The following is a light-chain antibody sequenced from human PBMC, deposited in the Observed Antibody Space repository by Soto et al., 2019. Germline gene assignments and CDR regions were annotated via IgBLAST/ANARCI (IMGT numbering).Light chain of an antibody. CDR3: QVWDISSDVI. Sequence: SYELTQPPSVSVAPGKTAKITCGGNNIGSKSVHWYQQKPGQAPVLVIYYDSDRPSGIPERLSGSNSGSTATLTISRVDAGDEADYYCQVWDISSDVIFGGGTKLTVL. J-gene: IGLJ2*01. CDR2: YDS. V-gene: IGLV3-21*04. CDR1: NIGSKS.